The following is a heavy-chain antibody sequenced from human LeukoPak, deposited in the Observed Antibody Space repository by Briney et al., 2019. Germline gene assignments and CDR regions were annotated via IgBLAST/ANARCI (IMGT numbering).Heavy chain of an antibody. Sequence: ETLSLTCTVSGGSIGSSYYWGWIRQPPGKGLEWIASIYYSGSTYYNPSLKSRVTISVDTSKNQFSLKLSSVTAADTAVYYCARTLYYYDSNGYKYYFDKWGQGTLVTVSS. V-gene: IGHV4-39*01. D-gene: IGHD3-22*01. CDR2: IYYSGST. CDR3: ARTLYYYDSNGYKYYFDK. CDR1: GGSIGSSYY. J-gene: IGHJ4*02.